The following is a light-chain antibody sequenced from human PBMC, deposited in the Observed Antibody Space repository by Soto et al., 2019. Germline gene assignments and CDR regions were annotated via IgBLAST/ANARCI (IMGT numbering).Light chain of an antibody. CDR3: QVWDSGSDHVI. Sequence: SYELTQPPSVSVAPGNTARITCGGNNIGGYSVHWYQQKPGQAPVLVIYYESDRPSGIPERFSGSNSGNMATLTISRVEAGDEADYYCQVWDSGSDHVIFGGGTKVTVL. V-gene: IGLV3-21*04. CDR2: YES. CDR1: NIGGYS. J-gene: IGLJ2*01.